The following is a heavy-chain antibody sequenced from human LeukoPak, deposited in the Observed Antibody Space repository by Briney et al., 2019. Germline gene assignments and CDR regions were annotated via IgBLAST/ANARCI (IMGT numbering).Heavy chain of an antibody. J-gene: IGHJ4*02. Sequence: GGSLRLSCAASGFTFSSYAMSWVRQAPGKGLEWVSGISGSGGSTYYADSVWGRFTLSRDNAQNSVHLQMNSLRDEDTAVYYCVRGRLLRSTKYFDYWGQRTLVTVSS. D-gene: IGHD2-21*02. CDR2: ISGSGGST. CDR1: GFTFSSYA. CDR3: VRGRLLRSTKYFDY. V-gene: IGHV3-23*01.